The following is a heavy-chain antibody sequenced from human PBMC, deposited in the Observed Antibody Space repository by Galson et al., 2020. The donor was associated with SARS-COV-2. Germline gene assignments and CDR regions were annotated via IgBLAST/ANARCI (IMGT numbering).Heavy chain of an antibody. CDR2: IYHSGST. D-gene: IGHD3-22*01. CDR3: ARDSSYYGTRGYIDY. J-gene: IGHJ4*02. CDR1: GGSIASGGYS. V-gene: IGHV4-30-2*01. Sequence: ETSETLSLTCVVSGGSIASGGYSWSWIRQPPGKGLEWIGYIYHSGSTYYNPSLKSRVTVSLDRSENQFSLRLSSVTAADTALYYCARDSSYYGTRGYIDYWGQGTLVTVSS.